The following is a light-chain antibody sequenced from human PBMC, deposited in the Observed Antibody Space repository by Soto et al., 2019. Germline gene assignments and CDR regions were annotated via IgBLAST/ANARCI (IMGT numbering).Light chain of an antibody. CDR1: QCVSSY. J-gene: IGKJ1*01. CDR3: QQYHNWWT. CDR2: GAS. V-gene: IGKV3-15*01. Sequence: EIVVTQSAATLSLSPGERATLSCRASQCVSSYLAWYQQKPGQAPRLLIYGASTRVTGIPARFSGSGSGTEFTLTISSLQSEDFAVYYCQQYHNWWTFGQGAKAAIK.